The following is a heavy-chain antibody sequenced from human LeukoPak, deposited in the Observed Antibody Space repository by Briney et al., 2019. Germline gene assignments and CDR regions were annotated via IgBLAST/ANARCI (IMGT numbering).Heavy chain of an antibody. Sequence: PGGSLRLSCAASGFTFSSYGMHWVRQAPGKGLEWVAFIRYDGSNKYYADSVKGRFTISRDNSKNTLYLQMNSLRAEDTAVYYCAKDLDHDYDDYGLDYWGQGTLVTVSS. J-gene: IGHJ4*02. CDR1: GFTFSSYG. CDR3: AKDLDHDYDDYGLDY. CDR2: IRYDGSNK. V-gene: IGHV3-30*02. D-gene: IGHD4-17*01.